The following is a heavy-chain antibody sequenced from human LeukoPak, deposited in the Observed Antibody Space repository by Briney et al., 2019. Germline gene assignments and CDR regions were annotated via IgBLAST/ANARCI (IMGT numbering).Heavy chain of an antibody. CDR2: IYYSGST. Sequence: PSETLSLPCTVSGGSISSSSYYWGWIRQPPGKGLEWIGSIYYSGSTYYNPSLKSRVTISVDTSKNQFSLKLSSVTAADTAVYYCARGSSPGDYWGQGTLVTVSS. V-gene: IGHV4-39*07. D-gene: IGHD6-19*01. CDR1: GGSISSSSYY. J-gene: IGHJ4*02. CDR3: ARGSSPGDY.